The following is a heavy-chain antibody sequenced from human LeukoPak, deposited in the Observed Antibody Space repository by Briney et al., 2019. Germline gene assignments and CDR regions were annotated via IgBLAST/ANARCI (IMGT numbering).Heavy chain of an antibody. J-gene: IGHJ4*02. Sequence: GGSLRLSCAASGFTFSSYGMPWVRQAPGKGLEWVAVIWYDGSNKYYADSVKGRFTISRDNSKNTLYLQMNSLRAEDTAVYYCARDRPTGNAFDYWGQGTLVTVSS. D-gene: IGHD1-1*01. CDR1: GFTFSSYG. CDR3: ARDRPTGNAFDY. CDR2: IWYDGSNK. V-gene: IGHV3-33*08.